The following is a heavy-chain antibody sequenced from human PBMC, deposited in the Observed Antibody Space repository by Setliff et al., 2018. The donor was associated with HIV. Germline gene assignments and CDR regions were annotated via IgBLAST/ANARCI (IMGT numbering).Heavy chain of an antibody. J-gene: IGHJ6*02. Sequence: PSETLSLTCVVSGDSISRSRYYWGWIRQPPGKGLEWIGSIYHSGSTYYNPSLKSRVTISVDTSKNQFSLKLSSVTAADTAVYYCAREVVVGATGGMDVWGQGTTVTVSS. CDR2: IYHSGST. CDR3: AREVVVGATGGMDV. V-gene: IGHV4-39*07. CDR1: GDSISRSRYY. D-gene: IGHD1-26*01.